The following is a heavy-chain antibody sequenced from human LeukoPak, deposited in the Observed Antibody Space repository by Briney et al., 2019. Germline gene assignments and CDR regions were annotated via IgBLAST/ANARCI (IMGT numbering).Heavy chain of an antibody. V-gene: IGHV3-30-3*01. D-gene: IGHD5-12*01. CDR3: ARDSGDEAFDY. J-gene: IGHJ4*02. Sequence: RSLRLSCAASGFTFSSYAMHWVRQAPGKGLEWVAVISYDGSNKYYADSVKGRFTISRDNSKNTLYLQMNSLRAEDTAVYYCARDSGDEAFDYWGQGTLVTVSS. CDR2: ISYDGSNK. CDR1: GFTFSSYA.